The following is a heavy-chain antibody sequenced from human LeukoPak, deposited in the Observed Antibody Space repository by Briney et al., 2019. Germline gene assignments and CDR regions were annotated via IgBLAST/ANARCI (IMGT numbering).Heavy chain of an antibody. D-gene: IGHD3-10*01. CDR3: ARPEGSYYYGPGVWFDP. CDR2: ISPKSGVT. CDR1: GYTFTDYY. J-gene: IGHJ5*02. V-gene: IGHV1-2*02. Sequence: GASVTVSFTASGYTFTDYYMHWVRQAPGEGLEWMGWISPKSGVTNYAQKFQGRVTMTSDTSISTAYMELSRLTSDDTAVYYCARPEGSYYYGPGVWFDPWGQGTLVTVSS.